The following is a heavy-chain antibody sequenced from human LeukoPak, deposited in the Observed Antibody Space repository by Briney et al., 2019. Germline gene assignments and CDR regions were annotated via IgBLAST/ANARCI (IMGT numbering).Heavy chain of an antibody. Sequence: GGSLRLSCAASGFTVSSNYMSWVRQAPGKGLEWVSVIYSGGSTYYADSVKGRFTISRDNSKNTLYLQMNSLRAEDTAVYYCARENQLVGATGWLSAFDIWGQGTMVTVSS. CDR3: ARENQLVGATGWLSAFDI. V-gene: IGHV3-53*01. D-gene: IGHD1-26*01. CDR2: IYSGGST. CDR1: GFTVSSNY. J-gene: IGHJ3*02.